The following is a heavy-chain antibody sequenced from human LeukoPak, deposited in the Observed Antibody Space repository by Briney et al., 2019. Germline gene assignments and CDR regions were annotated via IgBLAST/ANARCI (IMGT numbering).Heavy chain of an antibody. CDR1: GYTFTSYS. CDR2: INGGNGKT. D-gene: IGHD5-12*01. J-gene: IGHJ6*02. V-gene: IGHV1-3*01. Sequence: ASVKVSCKASGYTFTSYSMHWVRQAPGQSLEWMGWINGGNGKTKYSQKFQGRVTITRDTSASTAYMELRSLRSEDTAVYYCARDWLEPYDYYGMDVWGQGTTVTVS. CDR3: ARDWLEPYDYYGMDV.